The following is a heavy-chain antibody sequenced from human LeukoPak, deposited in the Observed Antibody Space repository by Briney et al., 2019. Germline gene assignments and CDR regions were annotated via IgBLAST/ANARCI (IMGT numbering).Heavy chain of an antibody. D-gene: IGHD3-16*02. CDR1: GRSISSYY. V-gene: IGHV4-59*01. CDR2: IYYSGST. CDR3: ARVSSDDDYVWGSYRLDY. J-gene: IGHJ4*02. Sequence: SETLSLTCTVSGRSISSYYWRWIRQPPGKGLEWIGYIYYSGSTNYNPSLKSRVPISVDTSKIQCSLKLSSVTAADTAVYYCARVSSDDDYVWGSYRLDYWGQGTLVTVSS.